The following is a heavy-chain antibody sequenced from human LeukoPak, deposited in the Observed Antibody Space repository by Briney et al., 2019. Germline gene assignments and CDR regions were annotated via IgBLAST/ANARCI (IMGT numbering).Heavy chain of an antibody. J-gene: IGHJ5*02. CDR3: ARVFPPNWFDP. D-gene: IGHD3-10*02. V-gene: IGHV3-66*01. Sequence: GGSLRLSFAASGFTVTSNYMSWVRQAPGKGLDWVSIIYSGGGAYYADSVKGRFTISRENSRNTLFLQMNSLRAEDTAMYYCARVFPPNWFDPWGQGTLVTVSS. CDR1: GFTVTSNY. CDR2: IYSGGGA.